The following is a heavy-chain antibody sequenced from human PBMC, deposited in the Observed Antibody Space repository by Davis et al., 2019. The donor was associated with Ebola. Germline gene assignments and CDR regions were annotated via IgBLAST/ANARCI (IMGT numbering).Heavy chain of an antibody. V-gene: IGHV4-4*02. CDR1: GGSISSSNW. CDR2: IYYSGST. D-gene: IGHD6-13*01. Sequence: MPGGSLRLSCAVSGGSISSSNWWSWVRQPPGKGLEWIGYIYYSGSTYYNPSLKSRVTISVDTSKNQFSLKLSSVTAADTAVYYCASGSWYSYYGMDVWGQGTTVTVSS. CDR3: ASGSWYSYYGMDV. J-gene: IGHJ6*02.